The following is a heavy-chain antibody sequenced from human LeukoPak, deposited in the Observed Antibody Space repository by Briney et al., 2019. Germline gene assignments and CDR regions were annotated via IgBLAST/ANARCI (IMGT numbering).Heavy chain of an antibody. V-gene: IGHV3-53*01. CDR1: GFTVSSNY. J-gene: IGHJ1*01. D-gene: IGHD6-19*01. CDR3: ARRSSGLRN. Sequence: GGSLRLSCAASGFTVSSNYMSWVRQAPGKGLEWVSLIHRDDTYYADSVKGRFTTSRDNSKNTLYLQMNSLRAEDTAVYYCARRSSGLRNWGQGTLVTVSS. CDR2: IHRDDT.